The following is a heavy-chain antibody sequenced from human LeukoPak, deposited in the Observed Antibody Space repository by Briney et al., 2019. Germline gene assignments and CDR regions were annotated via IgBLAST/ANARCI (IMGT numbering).Heavy chain of an antibody. V-gene: IGHV4-39*01. Sequence: PSETLSLTCTVSGGSISSSSYYWGWIRQPPGKGLEWIGSIYCSGSTYYNPSLKSRVTISVDTSKNQFSLKLSSVTAADTAVYYYARRSRSSEIDYWGQGTLVTVSS. CDR1: GGSISSSSYY. CDR2: IYCSGST. J-gene: IGHJ4*02. CDR3: ARRSRSSEIDY.